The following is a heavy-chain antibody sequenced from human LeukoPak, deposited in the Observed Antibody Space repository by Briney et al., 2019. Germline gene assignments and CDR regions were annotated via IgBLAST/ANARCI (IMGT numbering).Heavy chain of an antibody. J-gene: IGHJ6*02. CDR2: IIPILGIA. CDR3: ARGTLRFLEWLNRQHYYGMDV. V-gene: IGHV1-69*04. Sequence: GASVKVSCKASGGTFSSYAISWVRQAPGQGLEWMGRIIPILGIANYAQKFQGRVTITADKSTSTAYMELSSLRSEDTAVYYCARGTLRFLEWLNRQHYYGMDVWAKGPRSPSP. D-gene: IGHD3-3*01. CDR1: GGTFSSYA.